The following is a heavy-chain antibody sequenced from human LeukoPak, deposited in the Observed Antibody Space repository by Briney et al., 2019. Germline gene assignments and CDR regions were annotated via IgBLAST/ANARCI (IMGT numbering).Heavy chain of an antibody. CDR2: INHSGST. D-gene: IGHD3-10*01. V-gene: IGHV4-34*01. CDR1: GGSLSGYN. J-gene: IGHJ5*02. CDR3: ASPGVYWFDH. Sequence: PAETLSLTCAVYGGSLSGYNGIWLPHPPEKGLECIGEINHSGSTSYNPSPNSRVTISADTSKLQFTLNLASVTAVDSAVYYCASPGVYWFDHWGQGILVTVSS.